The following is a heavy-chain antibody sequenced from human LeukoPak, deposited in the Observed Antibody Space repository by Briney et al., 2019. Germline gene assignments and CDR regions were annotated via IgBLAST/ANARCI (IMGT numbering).Heavy chain of an antibody. CDR1: GFTFSNAW. CDR2: IKSKTDGGTT. D-gene: IGHD1-1*01. Sequence: PGGSLRLSCAASGFTFSNAWMSWVRQAPGKGLEWVGRIKSKTDGGTTDYAAPVKGRFTISRDDSKNTLYLQMNSLKTEDTAVYYCTTDPLERDYFDYWGQGTLVTVSS. CDR3: TTDPLERDYFDY. V-gene: IGHV3-15*01. J-gene: IGHJ4*02.